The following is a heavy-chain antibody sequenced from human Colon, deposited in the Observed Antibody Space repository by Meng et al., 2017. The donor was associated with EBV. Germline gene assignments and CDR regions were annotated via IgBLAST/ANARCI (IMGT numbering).Heavy chain of an antibody. CDR1: VSFIMRMTYY. CDR3: ARLIVVVPGARGGIGP. D-gene: IGHD2-2*01. V-gene: IGHV4-39*01. J-gene: IGHJ5*02. CDR2: FHTGGST. Sequence: ELGHGWGKPVEPLSPTSIFSVSFIMRMTYYWVRCRQSPGKGLVWVARFHTGGSTNSNPSLKSRVTISMDMSKNQFFLKLTSVTAADTAIYYCARLIVVVPGARGGIGPWGQGTLVTVSS.